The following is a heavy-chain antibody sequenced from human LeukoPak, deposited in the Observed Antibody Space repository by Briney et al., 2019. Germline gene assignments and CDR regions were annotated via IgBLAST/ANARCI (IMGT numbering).Heavy chain of an antibody. CDR1: GYTFTSYG. CDR2: NSAYNGNT. Sequence: GAPVKGSCKASGYTFTSYGISWVRQAPGQGLEWMGWNSAYNGNTNYAQKLQGRVTMTTDTSTSTAYMELRSLRSDDTAVYYCARFLRTYYYGSGSEVDYWGQGTLVTVSS. D-gene: IGHD3-10*01. CDR3: ARFLRTYYYGSGSEVDY. J-gene: IGHJ4*02. V-gene: IGHV1-18*01.